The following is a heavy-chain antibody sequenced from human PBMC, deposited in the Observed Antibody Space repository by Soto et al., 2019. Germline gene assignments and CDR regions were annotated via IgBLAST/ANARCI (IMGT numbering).Heavy chain of an antibody. CDR1: GFTFSSYW. CDR3: ARVVISSGWLRGVFGFYYFDY. J-gene: IGHJ4*02. CDR2: IKQDGSEK. V-gene: IGHV3-7*05. D-gene: IGHD6-19*01. Sequence: GGSLRLSCAASGFTFSSYWMSWVRQAPGKGLEWVANIKQDGSEKYYVDSVKGRFTISRDNAKNSLYLQMNSLRAEDTAVYYCARVVISSGWLRGVFGFYYFDYWGQGTLVTVSS.